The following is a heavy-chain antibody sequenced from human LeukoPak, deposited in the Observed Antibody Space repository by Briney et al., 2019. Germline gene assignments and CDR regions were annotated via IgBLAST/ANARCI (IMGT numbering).Heavy chain of an antibody. D-gene: IGHD6-13*01. CDR3: ARDPIGSRWPYYFDF. CDR2: INAGNGNT. V-gene: IGHV1-3*01. CDR1: GYTFTSYA. J-gene: IGHJ4*02. Sequence: ASVKVSCKASGYTFTSYAMHWVRQAPGQRLEWMGWINAGNGNTKYSQKFQGRVTITRDTSASTAYMELSSLRSEDTAVYYCARDPIGSRWPYYFDFWGQGTLVTVSS.